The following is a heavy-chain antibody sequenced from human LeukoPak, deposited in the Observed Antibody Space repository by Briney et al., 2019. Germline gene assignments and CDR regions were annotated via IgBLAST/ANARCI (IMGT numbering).Heavy chain of an antibody. V-gene: IGHV3-43*02. D-gene: IGHD3-16*01. CDR2: IRGDGCST. Sequence: GGSLRLSCASIGFTFVDHALHWVRQAPGKGLEWVSLIRGDGCSTYYVDSVKGRFTISRDNRKNSLYLQLNSLRTEDTALYFCARDLWGGCYTYGMPTDDWGQGTLVTVSS. J-gene: IGHJ4*01. CDR1: GFTFVDHA. CDR3: ARDLWGGCYTYGMPTDD.